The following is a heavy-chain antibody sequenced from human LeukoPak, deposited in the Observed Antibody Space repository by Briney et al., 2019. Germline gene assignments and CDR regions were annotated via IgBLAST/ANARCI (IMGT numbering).Heavy chain of an antibody. J-gene: IGHJ6*02. CDR1: GFTFSSYA. Sequence: GGSLRLSCAASGFTFSSYAMSWVRQAPGKGLEWVSYISSSSSTIYYADSVKGRFTISRDNAKNSLYLQMNSLRAEDTAVYYCARALDGMDVWGQGTTVTVSS. V-gene: IGHV3-48*01. CDR3: ARALDGMDV. CDR2: ISSSSSTI.